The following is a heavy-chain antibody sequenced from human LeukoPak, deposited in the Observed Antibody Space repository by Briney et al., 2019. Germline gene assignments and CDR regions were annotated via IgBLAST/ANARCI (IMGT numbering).Heavy chain of an antibody. CDR3: ARDLGGSSWAYYYYMDV. J-gene: IGHJ6*03. D-gene: IGHD6-13*01. CDR2: INPNSGGT. Sequence: ASVKVSCKASGYTFTGYYMHWVRQAPGQGLEWMGWINPNSGGTNYAQKFQGRVTMTRDTSISTAYMELSRLGSDDTAVYYCARDLGGSSWAYYYYMDVWGKGTTVTISS. CDR1: GYTFTGYY. V-gene: IGHV1-2*02.